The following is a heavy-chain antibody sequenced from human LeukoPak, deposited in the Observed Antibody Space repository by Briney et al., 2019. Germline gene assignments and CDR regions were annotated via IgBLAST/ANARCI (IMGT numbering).Heavy chain of an antibody. CDR2: NIPIFGTA. V-gene: IGHV1-69*13. CDR1: GGTFSSYA. CDR3: ARDRKVRGVIITLDAFDI. J-gene: IGHJ3*02. D-gene: IGHD3-10*01. Sequence: SVKVSCKASGGTFSSYAISWVRQAPGQGLEWMGGNIPIFGTANYAQKFQGRVTITADESTSTAYMELSSLRSEDTAVYYCARDRKVRGVIITLDAFDIWGQGTMVTVSS.